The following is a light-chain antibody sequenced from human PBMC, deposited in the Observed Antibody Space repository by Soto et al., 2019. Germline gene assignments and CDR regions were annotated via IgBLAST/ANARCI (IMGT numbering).Light chain of an antibody. CDR2: DAS. CDR3: QQYDTFLYT. Sequence: DIQMTQSPSTLSASVGERITITCRASQSISNWLAWYQQKPGKAPKLLIYDASTLESGVPSRFSGSGSGTEFTLTVSILQPDDFATYYCQQYDTFLYTFGQGTKLEIK. V-gene: IGKV1-5*01. CDR1: QSISNW. J-gene: IGKJ2*01.